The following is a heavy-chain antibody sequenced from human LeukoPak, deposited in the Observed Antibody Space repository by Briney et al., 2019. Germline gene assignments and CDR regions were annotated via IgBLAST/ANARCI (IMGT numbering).Heavy chain of an antibody. J-gene: IGHJ4*02. CDR2: ISGSGGST. Sequence: PGGSLRLSCAASGXTFSSYAMSWVRQAPGKGLEWVSAISGSGGSTYYADSVKGRFTISRDNSKNTLYLQMNSLRAEDTAVYYCARSIAARGYFDYWGQGTLVTVSS. CDR3: ARSIAARGYFDY. CDR1: GXTFSSYA. V-gene: IGHV3-23*01. D-gene: IGHD6-6*01.